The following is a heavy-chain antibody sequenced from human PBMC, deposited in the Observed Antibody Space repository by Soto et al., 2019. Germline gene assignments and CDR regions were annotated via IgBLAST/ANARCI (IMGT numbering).Heavy chain of an antibody. CDR1: GFTFSSYA. J-gene: IGHJ4*02. CDR2: ISYDGSKK. Sequence: QVQLVESGGGVVQPGRSLRLSCVASGFTFSSYAMHWVRQAPGKGLEWVAVISYDGSKKYYADSVKGRFTIPRDNSKNTLFLQMNSLRDDDTAVYQCAKGSPPVHWCQGTLVTVST. V-gene: IGHV3-30*18. CDR3: AKGSPPVH.